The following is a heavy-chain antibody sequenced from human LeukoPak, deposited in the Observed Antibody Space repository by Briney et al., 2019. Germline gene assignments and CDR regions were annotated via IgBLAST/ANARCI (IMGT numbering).Heavy chain of an antibody. V-gene: IGHV3-23*01. D-gene: IGHD3-10*01. Sequence: PGGSLRLSCAASGFTFSDYYMSWIRQAPGKGLEWVSAISGSGGSTYYADSVEGRFTISRDNSKNTLYLQMNSLGAEDTAVYYCATSSPMVRPDFDYWGQGTLVTVSS. CDR3: ATSSPMVRPDFDY. CDR1: GFTFSDYY. J-gene: IGHJ4*02. CDR2: ISGSGGST.